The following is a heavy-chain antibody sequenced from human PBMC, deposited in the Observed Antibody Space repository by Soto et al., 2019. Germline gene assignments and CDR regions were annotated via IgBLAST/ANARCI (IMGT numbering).Heavy chain of an antibody. CDR1: GGSFSGYY. CDR3: ARVHPDILTGYFSAYFDY. J-gene: IGHJ4*02. CDR2: INHSGST. D-gene: IGHD3-9*01. Sequence: PSETLSLTCAVYGGSFSGYYWSWIRQPPGKGLEWIGEINHSGSTNYNPSLKSRVTISVDTSKNQFSLKLSSVTAADTAVYYFARVHPDILTGYFSAYFDYWGQGTLVTVSS. V-gene: IGHV4-34*01.